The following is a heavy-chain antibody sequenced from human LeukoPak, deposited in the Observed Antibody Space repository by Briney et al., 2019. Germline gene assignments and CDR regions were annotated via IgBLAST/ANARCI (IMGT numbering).Heavy chain of an antibody. J-gene: IGHJ6*03. CDR3: ARATQLWGHYYYMDV. CDR1: GGTFSSYA. Sequence: SVKVSCKASGGTFSSYAISWVRQAPGQGLEWMGGIIPIFGTANYAQKFQGRVTITTDESTSTAYMELSSLRSEDTAVYCCARATQLWGHYYYMDVWGKGTTVTVSS. CDR2: IIPIFGTA. V-gene: IGHV1-69*05. D-gene: IGHD5-18*01.